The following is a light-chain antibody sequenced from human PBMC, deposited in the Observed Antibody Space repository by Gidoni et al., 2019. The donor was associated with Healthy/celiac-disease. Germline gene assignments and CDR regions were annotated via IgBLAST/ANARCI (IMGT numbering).Light chain of an antibody. J-gene: IGLJ3*02. V-gene: IGLV4-69*01. CDR1: SGHSSYA. CDR3: QTWGTGLNWV. Sequence: QLVLTQSPPASASLGASVKLTCTLSSGHSSYAIAWHQQQPEKGPRYLMKLNSDGSHSKGDGIPDRFSGSSSGAERYLTISSLQSEDEADYYCQTWGTGLNWVFGGGTKLTVL. CDR2: LNSDGSH.